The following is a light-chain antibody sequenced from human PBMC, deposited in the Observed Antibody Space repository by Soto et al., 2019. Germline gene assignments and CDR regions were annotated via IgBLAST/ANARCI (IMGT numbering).Light chain of an antibody. J-gene: IGKJ1*01. CDR2: DAS. Sequence: DIQMTQSPSSLSASVGDRVTITCQASQDIKNYLNWYQQKSGKAPKLLIYDASDLETGVPSRFSGSGSGTDFTFTINSLQPEDIATYSCQQTYSTTWTFGQGTKVDIK. CDR3: QQTYSTTWT. CDR1: QDIKNY. V-gene: IGKV1-33*01.